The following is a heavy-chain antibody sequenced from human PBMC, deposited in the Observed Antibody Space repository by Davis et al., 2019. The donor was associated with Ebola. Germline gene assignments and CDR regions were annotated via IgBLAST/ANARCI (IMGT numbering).Heavy chain of an antibody. CDR3: VTENWYRFES. J-gene: IGHJ4*02. Sequence: GGSLRLSCAASGFTFSDSAMHWVRQASGKGLEWVGRIRSKANSYATVYAAPVRGRFTISRDDSRNTAYLQMNSLRTEDTAVYYCVTENWYRFESWGQGTLVTVSS. V-gene: IGHV3-73*01. CDR1: GFTFSDSA. D-gene: IGHD1/OR15-1a*01. CDR2: IRSKANSYAT.